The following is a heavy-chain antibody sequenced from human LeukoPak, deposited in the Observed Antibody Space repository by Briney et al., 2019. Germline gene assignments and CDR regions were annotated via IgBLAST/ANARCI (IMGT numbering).Heavy chain of an antibody. CDR2: IYHSGST. V-gene: IGHV4-30-2*01. D-gene: IGHD3-9*01. J-gene: IGHJ6*02. Sequence: SQTLSLTCAVSGGSISSGGSSWSWIRQPPGKGLEWIGYIYHSGSTYYNPSLKSRVTISVDRSKNQFSLKLSSVTAADTAVYYCARGPLRYFPGGDYYYYGMDVWGQGTTVTVSS. CDR1: GGSISSGGSS. CDR3: ARGPLRYFPGGDYYYYGMDV.